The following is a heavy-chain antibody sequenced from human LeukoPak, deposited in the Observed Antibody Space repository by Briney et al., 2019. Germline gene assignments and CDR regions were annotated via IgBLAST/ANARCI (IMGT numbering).Heavy chain of an antibody. CDR2: IRYDGSK. V-gene: IGHV3-30*02. CDR3: AKVRLGYSSSFYFDY. J-gene: IGHJ4*02. D-gene: IGHD6-13*01. CDR1: GFTFSSYG. Sequence: PGGSLRLSCAASGFTFSSYGMHWVRQAPGKGPEWVAFIRYDGSKYYADSVKGRFTISRDNSKNTLYLQMNSLRAEDTAVYYCAKVRLGYSSSFYFDYWGQGTLVTVSS.